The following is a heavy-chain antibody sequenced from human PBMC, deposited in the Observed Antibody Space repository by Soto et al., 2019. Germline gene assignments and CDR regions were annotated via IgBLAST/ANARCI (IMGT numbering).Heavy chain of an antibody. V-gene: IGHV3-33*01. CDR2: IWYDGSNK. D-gene: IGHD6-13*01. J-gene: IGHJ3*02. CDR1: GFTFSSYG. CDR3: ARERQQLVLFAFDI. Sequence: GSLRLSCAASGFTFSSYGMPWVRQAPGKGLEWVAVIWYDGSNKYYADTVTGRFTISRDNSKNTLYLQMNSLRAEDTAVYYCARERQQLVLFAFDIWGQGKMVTVS.